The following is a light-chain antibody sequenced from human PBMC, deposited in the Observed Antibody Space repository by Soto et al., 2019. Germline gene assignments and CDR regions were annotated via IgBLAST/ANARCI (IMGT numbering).Light chain of an antibody. Sequence: QSALTQPPSASGSPGQSVTISCTGTSSDVGGYNYVSWYQQHPGKAPKLMISEGSKRPSGVPDRFSGSKSGNTASLTVSGLQAEDEDYYYCSSFAGNNNLVFGGGTQLTVL. CDR3: SSFAGNNNLV. V-gene: IGLV2-8*01. CDR1: SSDVGGYNY. J-gene: IGLJ2*01. CDR2: EGS.